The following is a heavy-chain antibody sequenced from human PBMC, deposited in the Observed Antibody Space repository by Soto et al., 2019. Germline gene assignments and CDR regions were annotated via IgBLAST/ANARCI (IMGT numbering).Heavy chain of an antibody. CDR3: AREGVLQYSSSSVWFDP. CDR1: GGTFSSYA. V-gene: IGHV1-69*13. CDR2: IIPIFGTA. Sequence: SVKVSCKXSGGTFSSYAISWVRQAPGQGLEWMGGIIPIFGTANYAQKFQGRVTITADESTSTAYMELSSLRSEDTAVYYCAREGVLQYSSSSVWFDPWGQGTLVTVSS. J-gene: IGHJ5*02. D-gene: IGHD6-6*01.